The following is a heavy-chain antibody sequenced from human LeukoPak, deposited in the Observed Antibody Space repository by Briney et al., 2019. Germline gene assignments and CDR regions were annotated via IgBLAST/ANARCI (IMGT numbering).Heavy chain of an antibody. CDR3: ARGTTGTTTSLKKYYFDY. CDR1: GGSISSYY. J-gene: IGHJ4*02. CDR2: IYTSGST. V-gene: IGHV4-4*07. D-gene: IGHD4-17*01. Sequence: SETLSLTCTVSGGSISSYYCSWIRQPAGKGLEWIGRIYTSGSTNYNPSLKSRVTMSVDTSKNQFSLKLSSVTAADTAVYYCARGTTGTTTSLKKYYFDYWGQGTLVTVSS.